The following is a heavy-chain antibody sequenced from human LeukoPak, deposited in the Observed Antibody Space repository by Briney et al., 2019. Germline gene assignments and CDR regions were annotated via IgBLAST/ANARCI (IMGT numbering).Heavy chain of an antibody. CDR2: IYHSGST. V-gene: IGHV4-30-2*01. Sequence: SETLSLTCAVSGVSISSGGYSWSWIRQPPGKGLEWIGYIYHSGSTYYNPSLKSRVTISVDRSKNQFSLKLGSVTAADTAVYYCARATMVRGGGHLIDYWGQGTLVTVSS. J-gene: IGHJ4*02. CDR3: ARATMVRGGGHLIDY. CDR1: GVSISSGGYS. D-gene: IGHD3-10*01.